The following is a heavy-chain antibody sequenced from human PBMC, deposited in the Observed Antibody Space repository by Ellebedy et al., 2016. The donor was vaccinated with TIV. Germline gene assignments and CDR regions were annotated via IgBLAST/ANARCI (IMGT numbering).Heavy chain of an antibody. J-gene: IGHJ4*02. D-gene: IGHD3-3*01. Sequence: GGSLRLXCAASGFTVSSNYMSWVRQAPGKGLEWVSVIYSGGSTYYADSVKGRFTISRDNSKNTLYLQMNSLRAEDTAVYYCARRITIFGVVSDYWGQGTLVTVSS. CDR1: GFTVSSNY. V-gene: IGHV3-53*01. CDR2: IYSGGST. CDR3: ARRITIFGVVSDY.